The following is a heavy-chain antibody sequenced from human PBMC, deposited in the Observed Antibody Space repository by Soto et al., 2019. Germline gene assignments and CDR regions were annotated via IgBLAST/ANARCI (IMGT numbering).Heavy chain of an antibody. D-gene: IGHD6-13*01. V-gene: IGHV3-23*01. CDR2: ISGRGGST. Sequence: GGSLRLSCAASGFTFTSYAMSWVRQAPGKGLEWVSGISGRGGSTYYAGSVKGRFAISGDNSRNTLYLQMNRLRAEDTAVYYCAKEWEIAAAGFDYWGQGTLVTVSS. CDR3: AKEWEIAAAGFDY. J-gene: IGHJ4*02. CDR1: GFTFTSYA.